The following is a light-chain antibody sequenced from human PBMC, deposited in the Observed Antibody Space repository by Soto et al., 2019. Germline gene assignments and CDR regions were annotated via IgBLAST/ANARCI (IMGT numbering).Light chain of an antibody. J-gene: IGKJ1*01. V-gene: IGKV3-20*01. CDR1: QSVSSSY. Sequence: EIVLTQSPGTLSLSPGDSATLSCRASQSVSSSYLAWYQQKPGQAPRILIYGASSRATGIPDRFSGSGSGTDLTLTISRLEPEDFAVYYCQQYGSSPRTXGQGTKGDI. CDR3: QQYGSSPRT. CDR2: GAS.